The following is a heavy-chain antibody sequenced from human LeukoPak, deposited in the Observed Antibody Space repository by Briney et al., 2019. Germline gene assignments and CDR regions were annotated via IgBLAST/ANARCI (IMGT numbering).Heavy chain of an antibody. Sequence: GRSLRLSCAASGFTFSSYGMHWVRQAPGKGLEWVAVISYDGSNKYYADSVKGRFTISRDNSKNTLYLQMNSLRAEDTAVYYCGKRAPKEYYPMFDPWGQGTLVTVSS. CDR3: GKRAPKEYYPMFDP. V-gene: IGHV3-30*18. J-gene: IGHJ5*02. CDR2: ISYDGSNK. D-gene: IGHD3-10*01. CDR1: GFTFSSYG.